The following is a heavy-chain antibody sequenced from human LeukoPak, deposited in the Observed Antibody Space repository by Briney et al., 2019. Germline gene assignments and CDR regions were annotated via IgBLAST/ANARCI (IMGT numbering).Heavy chain of an antibody. Sequence: SETLSLTCAVYGGSFSGYYWSWIRQPPGKGLEWIGEINHSGSTNYNPSLKSRVTISVDTSKNQFSLKLSSVTAADTAVYYCARVGRITIFGVVNNWFDPWGQGTLVTVSS. V-gene: IGHV4-34*01. J-gene: IGHJ5*02. CDR1: GGSFSGYY. CDR3: ARVGRITIFGVVNNWFDP. D-gene: IGHD3-3*01. CDR2: INHSGST.